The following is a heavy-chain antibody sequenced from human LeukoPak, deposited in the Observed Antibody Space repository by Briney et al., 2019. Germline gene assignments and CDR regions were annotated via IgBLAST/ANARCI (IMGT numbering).Heavy chain of an antibody. V-gene: IGHV3-23*01. J-gene: IGHJ6*03. CDR2: ISGSGGST. CDR1: GFTFSSYA. D-gene: IGHD1-26*01. Sequence: PGGSLRLSCAASGFTFSSYAMSWVRQAPGKGLEWVSAISGSGGSTYYADSVKGRFTISRDNSKNTLYLQMNSLRAEDTAVYYCARDGAPPYYYYYYMDVWGKGTTVTVSS. CDR3: ARDGAPPYYYYYYMDV.